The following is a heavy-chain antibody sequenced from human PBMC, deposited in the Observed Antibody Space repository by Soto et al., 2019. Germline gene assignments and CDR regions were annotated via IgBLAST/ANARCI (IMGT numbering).Heavy chain of an antibody. D-gene: IGHD4-17*01. J-gene: IGHJ5*02. V-gene: IGHV3-23*01. CDR2: ISGGGDST. CDR1: GFSFSSYG. Sequence: EEQLLESGGGLVQPGGSLRLSCAASGFSFSSYGMSWVRQAPGKGLEWVSGISGGGDSTYYADSVKGRFTISRDKSTTTLYLQMNSLRAEDTAVYYCARGQDDYGDSDVWFDPWGQGTLVSVSS. CDR3: ARGQDDYGDSDVWFDP.